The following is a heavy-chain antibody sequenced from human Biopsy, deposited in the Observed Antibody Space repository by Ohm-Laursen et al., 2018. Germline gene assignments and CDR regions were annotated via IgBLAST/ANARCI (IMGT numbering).Heavy chain of an antibody. D-gene: IGHD3-22*01. CDR2: IKKDGSEK. J-gene: IGHJ4*02. V-gene: IGHV3-7*01. Sequence: GSLRLSCAASGFTVYNNYMTWVRQAPGKGLEWVATIKKDGSEKYYVDSVKGRFTISRDNSKSSLSLQMNSLRGEDTAVYYCARAPFGSGSYSEFDYWGQGSPVTVSS. CDR3: ARAPFGSGSYSEFDY. CDR1: GFTVYNNY.